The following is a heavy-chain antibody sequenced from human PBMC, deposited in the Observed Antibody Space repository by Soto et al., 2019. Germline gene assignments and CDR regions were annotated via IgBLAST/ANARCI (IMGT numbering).Heavy chain of an antibody. V-gene: IGHV3-48*01. D-gene: IGHD3-10*01. Sequence: EVQLVESGGGLVQPGGSLRLSCAASGFTFSSYSMNWVRQAPGKGLEWVSYISSSSSTIYYADSVKGRFTISRDNAKNTLYLQMNSLIAEDTAVYYCARVISSCHSDYWGQGTLVTVSS. J-gene: IGHJ4*02. CDR3: ARVISSCHSDY. CDR1: GFTFSSYS. CDR2: ISSSSSTI.